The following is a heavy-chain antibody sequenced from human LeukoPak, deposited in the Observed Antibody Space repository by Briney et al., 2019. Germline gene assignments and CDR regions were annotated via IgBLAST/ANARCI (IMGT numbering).Heavy chain of an antibody. CDR3: ARPLYSGWLSSASDY. CDR2: ISSNGGST. CDR1: GFTFSTYA. Sequence: GGSLRLSCAASGFTFSTYAMHWVRQAPGKGLEYVSAISSNGGSTYYANSVKDRFTISRDNSKNTLYLQMGSLRAEDMALYYCARPLYSGWLSSASDYWGQGTLVTVSS. D-gene: IGHD3-9*01. J-gene: IGHJ4*02. V-gene: IGHV3-64*01.